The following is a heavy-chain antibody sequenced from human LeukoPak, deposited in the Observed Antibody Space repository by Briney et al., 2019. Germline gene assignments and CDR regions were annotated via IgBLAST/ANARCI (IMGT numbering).Heavy chain of an antibody. CDR3: ARFLSGIEDFDY. Sequence: SVKVSCKASGGAFSSYAISWVRQAPGQGLEWMGGIIPIFGTANYAQKFQGRVTITADESTSTAYMELSSLRSEDTAVYYCARFLSGIEDFDYWGQGTLVTVSS. CDR2: IIPIFGTA. J-gene: IGHJ4*02. V-gene: IGHV1-69*13. CDR1: GGAFSSYA. D-gene: IGHD1-14*01.